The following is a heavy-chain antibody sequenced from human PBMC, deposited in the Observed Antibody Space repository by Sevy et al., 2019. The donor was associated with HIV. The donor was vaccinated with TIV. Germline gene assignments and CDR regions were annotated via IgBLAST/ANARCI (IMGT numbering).Heavy chain of an antibody. V-gene: IGHV3-30*02. CDR1: GFTFSSYG. D-gene: IGHD6-6*01. Sequence: GGSLRLSCAASGFTFSSYGMQWVHQAPGKGLEWVSFIRYDGGNKDYADSVKGRFTISRDNSKNMLYLQMNSLRAEDTAVYYCAKGSSYFDNWGQGTLVTVSS. CDR3: AKGSSYFDN. CDR2: IRYDGGNK. J-gene: IGHJ4*02.